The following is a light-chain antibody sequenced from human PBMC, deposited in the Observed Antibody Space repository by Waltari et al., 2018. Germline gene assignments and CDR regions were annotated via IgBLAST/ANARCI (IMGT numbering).Light chain of an antibody. Sequence: QSALTQPASVSGSPGQSITIPCTGTGSDVGPYDNVYWYQQHPGQAPKLMIYDVTKRPSGVSNRFSGSKSGNTASLTISGLQAEDEADYYCSSYRGSFTLVFGGGTKVTVL. V-gene: IGLV2-14*03. CDR3: SSYRGSFTLV. J-gene: IGLJ3*02. CDR2: DVT. CDR1: GSDVGPYDN.